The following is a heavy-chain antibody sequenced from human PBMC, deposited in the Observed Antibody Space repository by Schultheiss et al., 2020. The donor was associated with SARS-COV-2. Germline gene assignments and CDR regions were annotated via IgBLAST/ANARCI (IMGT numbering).Heavy chain of an antibody. CDR1: GGSISSYY. CDR3: ARAADTAMVRFGSYYYYYGMDV. CDR2: IYYSGST. D-gene: IGHD5-18*01. Sequence: SETLSLTCTVSGGSISSYYWSWIRQPPGKGLEWIGYIYYSGSTNYNPSLKSRVTISVDTSKNQFSLKLSSVTAADTAVYYCARAADTAMVRFGSYYYYYGMDVWGQGTTVTVSS. V-gene: IGHV4-59*01. J-gene: IGHJ6*02.